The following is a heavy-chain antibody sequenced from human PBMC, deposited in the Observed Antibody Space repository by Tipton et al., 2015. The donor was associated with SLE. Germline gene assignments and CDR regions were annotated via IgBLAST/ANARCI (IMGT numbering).Heavy chain of an antibody. CDR1: GYSISSDYY. V-gene: IGHV4-38-2*01. CDR3: ARSRNWFDS. J-gene: IGHJ5*01. CDR2: IYHRGST. Sequence: TLSLTCAVSGYSISSDYYWGWIRQPPGKGLEGIGSIYHRGSTYYNPSLKSRVTISVDTSKNQFSLKLSSVTAADTAVYYCARSRNWFDSWGQGTLVTVSS. D-gene: IGHD5/OR15-5a*01.